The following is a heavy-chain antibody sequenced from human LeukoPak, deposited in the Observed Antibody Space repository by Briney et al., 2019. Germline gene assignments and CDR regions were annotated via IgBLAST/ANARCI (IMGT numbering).Heavy chain of an antibody. CDR3: ARQGASSPLDY. Sequence: SETLSLTCAVSGGSISSSNWWSWVRQPPGKGLEWIGQIYHSGSTNYNPSFKSRVTISVDKSNNHFSLKLSSVTAADTAVYYCARQGASSPLDYWGQGTLVTVSS. CDR2: IYHSGST. D-gene: IGHD1-26*01. CDR1: GGSISSSNW. J-gene: IGHJ4*02. V-gene: IGHV4-4*02.